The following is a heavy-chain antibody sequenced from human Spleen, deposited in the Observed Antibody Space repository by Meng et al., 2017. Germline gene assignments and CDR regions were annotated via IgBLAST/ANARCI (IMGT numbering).Heavy chain of an antibody. Sequence: QVTVQQLGAGLLKPSGPLSLLCAFCGVSRSGDYLSWIRQPPGTGLEWIGEINHRGKTTYNPSLKSRVTMSIDTSEKQFSLKLSSVTAADTAVYYCARDAGDLWGQGTLVTVSS. CDR3: ARDAGDL. CDR1: GVSRSGDY. V-gene: IGHV4-34*01. CDR2: INHRGKT. J-gene: IGHJ5*02.